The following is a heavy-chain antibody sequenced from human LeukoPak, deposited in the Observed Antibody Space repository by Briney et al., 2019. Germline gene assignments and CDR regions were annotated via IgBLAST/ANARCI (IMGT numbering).Heavy chain of an antibody. J-gene: IGHJ4*02. CDR2: ISGSGDNM. V-gene: IGHV3-23*01. CDR1: KFTFNNYA. D-gene: IGHD1-26*01. Sequence: GGSLRLSCLASKFTFNNYAMTWVRQAPGKGLEWVSSISGSGDNMDYADSVKGRFTISRDNSENTLYLQMNSLRAEDTAVYYCARDFSSGSYYGDYFFDYWGQGTLVTVSS. CDR3: ARDFSSGSYYGDYFFDY.